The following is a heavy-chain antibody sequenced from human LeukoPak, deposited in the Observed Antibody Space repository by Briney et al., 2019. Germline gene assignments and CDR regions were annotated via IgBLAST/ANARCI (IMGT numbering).Heavy chain of an antibody. Sequence: ASVKVSCTASGGTFSSYAITWVRQAPGQGLEWMGWISGYNGNTNYAQKLQGRVTMTTDTSTSTAYMELRSLRSDDTAVYYCARDGRLRLGELSLFFDYWGQGTLVTVSS. V-gene: IGHV1-18*01. CDR3: ARDGRLRLGELSLFFDY. D-gene: IGHD3-16*02. J-gene: IGHJ4*02. CDR1: GGTFSSYA. CDR2: ISGYNGNT.